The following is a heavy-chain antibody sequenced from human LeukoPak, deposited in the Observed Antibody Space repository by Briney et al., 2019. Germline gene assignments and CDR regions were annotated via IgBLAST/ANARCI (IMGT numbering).Heavy chain of an antibody. V-gene: IGHV3-49*04. J-gene: IGHJ4*02. CDR1: GFTFGDYA. D-gene: IGHD5-18*01. Sequence: PGRSLRLSCTASGFTFGDYAMSWVRQTPGKGLEWVGFIRRKAYAGTTGYAASVEGRFTISRDDSKSIAYLQVNSLKTEDTAVYYCTRQYRGYSYAYFDYWGQGTLVTVSS. CDR2: IRRKAYAGTT. CDR3: TRQYRGYSYAYFDY.